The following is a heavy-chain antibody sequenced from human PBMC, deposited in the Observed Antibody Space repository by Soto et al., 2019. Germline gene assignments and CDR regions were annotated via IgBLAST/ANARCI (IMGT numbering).Heavy chain of an antibody. V-gene: IGHV3-30-3*01. Sequence: QVQLVESGGGVVQPGRSLRLSCAASGFTFSSYAMHWVRQAPGKGLEWVAVISYDGSNKYYADSVKGRFTISRDNSKNTLYLQMNSLRAEDTAVYYCASDIRYSSGWSYYYCGMDVWGQGTTVTVSS. CDR1: GFTFSSYA. CDR2: ISYDGSNK. D-gene: IGHD6-19*01. CDR3: ASDIRYSSGWSYYYCGMDV. J-gene: IGHJ6*02.